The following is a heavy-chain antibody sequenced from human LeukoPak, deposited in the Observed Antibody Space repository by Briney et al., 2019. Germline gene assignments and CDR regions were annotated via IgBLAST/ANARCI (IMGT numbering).Heavy chain of an antibody. Sequence: SETLSLTCTVSGGSISSYYWSWIRQPAGKGLEWIGRIYTSGSTNYNPSLNSRVTLTVDKYKNQFSLKLSSVTAADTAVYYCARYVYYDNSGYYFDYWGQGTLVTVSS. CDR3: ARYVYYDNSGYYFDY. J-gene: IGHJ4*02. V-gene: IGHV4-4*07. CDR1: GGSISSYY. D-gene: IGHD3-22*01. CDR2: IYTSGST.